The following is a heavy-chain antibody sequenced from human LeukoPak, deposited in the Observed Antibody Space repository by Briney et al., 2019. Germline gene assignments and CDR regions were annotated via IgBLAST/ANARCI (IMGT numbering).Heavy chain of an antibody. CDR3: ARGYDRPFDY. J-gene: IGHJ4*02. CDR2: INHSGST. D-gene: IGHD3-16*01. Sequence: SETLSLTCAVYGGSFSGYYWSWIRQPPGKGLEWIGEINHSGSTYYNPSLKSRVTISVDTSKNQFSLKLSSVTAADTAVYYCARGYDRPFDYWGQGTLVTVSS. CDR1: GGSFSGYY. V-gene: IGHV4-34*01.